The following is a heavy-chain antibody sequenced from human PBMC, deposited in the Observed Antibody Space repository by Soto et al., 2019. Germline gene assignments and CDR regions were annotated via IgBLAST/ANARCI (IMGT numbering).Heavy chain of an antibody. CDR1: GYTFSGYY. Sequence: ASVKVSCKASGYTFSGYYMHWVRQAPGQGLEWIGWINPNSGGTNYAEKFQGRVTMTRDTSINTAYMELSRLRSDDTVLYYCVRDSFLAAMDFWGQGTLVTVSS. CDR3: VRDSFLAAMDF. CDR2: INPNSGGT. V-gene: IGHV1-2*02. D-gene: IGHD2-2*01. J-gene: IGHJ4*02.